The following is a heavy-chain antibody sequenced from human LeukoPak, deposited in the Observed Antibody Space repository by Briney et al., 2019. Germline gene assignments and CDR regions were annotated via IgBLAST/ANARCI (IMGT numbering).Heavy chain of an antibody. Sequence: PGGSLRRSCAASGFTFSNLWMSWGRQAPGKGVKWVANIKQDGSEKYYVDSVKGRFTISRDNAQNSLYLQMNSLRAEDTAIYSCATSTAAAGTAWGQGTLVTVSS. CDR3: ATSTAAAGTA. J-gene: IGHJ5*02. CDR2: IKQDGSEK. V-gene: IGHV3-7*03. CDR1: GFTFSNLW. D-gene: IGHD6-13*01.